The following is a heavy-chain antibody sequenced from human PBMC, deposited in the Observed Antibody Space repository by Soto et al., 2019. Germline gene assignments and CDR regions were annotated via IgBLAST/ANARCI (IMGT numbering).Heavy chain of an antibody. Sequence: PGESLKISCKGFGYNFKKYRIAGVRQMPGQGLEWMGIIYLVDSDTTYSQSFKGQVTISVDKTISTPFLQLSSVKASDTGMYYCERRHRYMAIIKNDAFDIWGQGTMVTVSS. CDR2: IYLVDSDT. CDR3: ERRHRYMAIIKNDAFDI. V-gene: IGHV5-51*01. J-gene: IGHJ3*02. CDR1: GYNFKKYR. D-gene: IGHD3-16*02.